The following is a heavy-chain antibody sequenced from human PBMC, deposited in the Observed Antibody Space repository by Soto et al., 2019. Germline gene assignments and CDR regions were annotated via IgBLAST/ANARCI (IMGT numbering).Heavy chain of an antibody. J-gene: IGHJ5*02. D-gene: IGHD6-6*01. CDR2: INHSGST. CDR3: ASGTDANSTWSGWFDP. V-gene: IGHV4-34*01. Sequence: QVQLQQWGAGLLKPSETLSLTCAVYGGSFSGYYWSWLRQPPGTGLEWIGEINHSGSTNYNPYLKSRVPISVETSKNQFSRKLSSVSAADTDVYYCASGTDANSTWSGWFDPCCQGSQVTVSP. CDR1: GGSFSGYY.